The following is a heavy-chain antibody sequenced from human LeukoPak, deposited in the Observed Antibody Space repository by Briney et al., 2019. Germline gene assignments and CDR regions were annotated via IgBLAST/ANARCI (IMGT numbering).Heavy chain of an antibody. Sequence: GGSLRLSCAASGFTFSSYAMHWVRQAPGKGLEWVAVISYDGSNKFYADSVKGRFTISRDNSKNTLYLQMNSLRPEDTAVYYCAKDLCSGGNCYSASWGQGTLVTVSS. CDR1: GFTFSSYA. J-gene: IGHJ4*02. V-gene: IGHV3-30*18. CDR2: ISYDGSNK. CDR3: AKDLCSGGNCYSAS. D-gene: IGHD2-15*01.